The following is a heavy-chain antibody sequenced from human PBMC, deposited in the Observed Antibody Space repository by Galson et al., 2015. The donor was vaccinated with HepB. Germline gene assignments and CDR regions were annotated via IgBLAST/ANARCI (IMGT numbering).Heavy chain of an antibody. D-gene: IGHD2-15*01. CDR2: ILHDGNNK. J-gene: IGHJ5*02. Sequence: SLRLSCAASGFSFSSYAMYWVRQAPGKGLEWVAVILHDGNNKYYADSVKGRFTISRDNSKNTVYLQMNSLRAEDTAVCYCAKDFIEGYCSGGSCFCYNWFDPWGQGTLVTVSS. V-gene: IGHV3-30*18. CDR1: GFSFSSYA. CDR3: AKDFIEGYCSGGSCFCYNWFDP.